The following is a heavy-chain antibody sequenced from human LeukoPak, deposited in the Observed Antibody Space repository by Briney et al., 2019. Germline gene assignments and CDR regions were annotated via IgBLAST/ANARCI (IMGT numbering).Heavy chain of an antibody. CDR2: VVYDGGNK. J-gene: IGHJ6*03. CDR1: GFSLSNYG. V-gene: IGHV3-30*02. CDR3: ANLYPHMDV. Sequence: GGSLRLSCVASGFSLSNYGIHWVRQAPGKGLEWVALVVYDGGNKFYADSVKGRFTVSRDNAKNTQYLELNSLRAEDTAIYYCANLYPHMDVWGKGTTVTVSS. D-gene: IGHD3-16*02.